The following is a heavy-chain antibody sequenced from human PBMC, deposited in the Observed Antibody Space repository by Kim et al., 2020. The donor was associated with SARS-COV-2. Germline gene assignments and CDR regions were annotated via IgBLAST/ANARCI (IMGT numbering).Heavy chain of an antibody. V-gene: IGHV3-33*06. CDR1: GFTFSSYG. CDR2: IWYDGSNK. Sequence: GGSLRLSCAASGFTFSSYGMHWVRQAPGKGLEWVAVIWYDGSNKYYADSVKGRFTISRDNSKNTLYLQMNSLRAEDTAVYYCAKGLEYSSLLIDYWGQGTLVTVSS. CDR3: AKGLEYSSLLIDY. J-gene: IGHJ4*02. D-gene: IGHD6-6*01.